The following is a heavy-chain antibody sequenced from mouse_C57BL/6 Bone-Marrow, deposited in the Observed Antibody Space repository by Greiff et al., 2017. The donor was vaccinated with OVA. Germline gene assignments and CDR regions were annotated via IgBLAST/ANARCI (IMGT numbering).Heavy chain of an antibody. V-gene: IGHV5-12*01. CDR2: ISNGGGST. CDR3: ARHYYYGSPWYFDV. Sequence: EVKLVESGGGLVQPGGSLKLSCAASGFTFSDYYMYWVRQTPEKRLEWVAYISNGGGSTYYPATLKGRFTISRDNAKNTLYLQMSRLKSEDTAMYYCARHYYYGSPWYFDVWGTGTTVTVSS. CDR1: GFTFSDYY. J-gene: IGHJ1*03. D-gene: IGHD1-1*01.